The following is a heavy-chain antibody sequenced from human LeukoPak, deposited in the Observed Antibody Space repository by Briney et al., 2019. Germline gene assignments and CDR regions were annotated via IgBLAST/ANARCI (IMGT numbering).Heavy chain of an antibody. Sequence: GGSLRLSCAASGFTFSSSTMNWVRQAPGKALEWVSSMSGSGRLIWYADSVKGRFTISRDNAKNTLYLQMNSLRAEDTAVYYCARVGYNYGYDYWGQGTLVTVSS. V-gene: IGHV3-21*01. CDR3: ARVGYNYGYDY. CDR2: MSGSGRLI. D-gene: IGHD5-18*01. CDR1: GFTFSSST. J-gene: IGHJ4*02.